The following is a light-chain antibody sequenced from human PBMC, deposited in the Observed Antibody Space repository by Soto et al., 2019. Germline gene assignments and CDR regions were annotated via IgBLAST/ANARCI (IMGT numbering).Light chain of an antibody. V-gene: IGKV3-11*01. J-gene: IGKJ4*01. CDR2: ETS. Sequence: EIVLTQSPATLSLSPGERATLSCRASQSVTSYLAWYQQKPGQAPRLLIYETSIRATGIPGRFSGSGSGTDFTLFISSLEPEGFAVYYCQQCLNWPALGGGAKVDIK. CDR3: QQCLNWPA. CDR1: QSVTSY.